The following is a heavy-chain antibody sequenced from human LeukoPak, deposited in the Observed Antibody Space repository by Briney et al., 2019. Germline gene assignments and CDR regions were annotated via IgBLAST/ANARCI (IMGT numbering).Heavy chain of an antibody. CDR2: INAGNGNT. CDR1: GYTFTSYA. D-gene: IGHD5-12*01. Sequence: ASVKVSCKASGYTFTSYAMNWVRQAPGQRLEWMGWINAGNGNTKYSQKFQGRVTITRDTSASTAYMELSSLRSEDTAVYYCARAPASYSGYDYYFDYWGQGTLVTVSS. V-gene: IGHV1-3*01. J-gene: IGHJ4*02. CDR3: ARAPASYSGYDYYFDY.